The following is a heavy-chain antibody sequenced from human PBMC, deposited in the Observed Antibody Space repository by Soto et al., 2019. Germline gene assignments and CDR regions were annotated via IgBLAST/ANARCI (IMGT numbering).Heavy chain of an antibody. CDR1: GGSFSCYY. V-gene: IGHV4-34*01. Sequence: SETLSLTCAVYGGSFSCYYWSWIPQPPGKGLEWIGEINHSGSTNYNPSLKSRVTISVDTSKNQFSLKLSSVTAADTAVYYCARGGEGAADFDYWGQGTLVTVSS. CDR3: ARGGEGAADFDY. J-gene: IGHJ4*02. CDR2: INHSGST. D-gene: IGHD1-26*01.